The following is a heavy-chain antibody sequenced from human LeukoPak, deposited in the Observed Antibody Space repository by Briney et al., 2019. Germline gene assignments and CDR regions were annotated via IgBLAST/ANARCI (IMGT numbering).Heavy chain of an antibody. CDR2: IGNNGGGI. D-gene: IGHD3-3*01. J-gene: IGHJ3*02. CDR1: GFTFSTYT. Sequence: GGSLRLSCAASGFTFSTYTMYWVRHPPGKRLEWVSIIGNNGGGIHYADSVRGRFTISRDNSKNALYLQMNSLRAEDTAVYYCASSGLLLEWLGAEDAFDIWGQGTMVTVSS. CDR3: ASSGLLLEWLGAEDAFDI. V-gene: IGHV3-23*01.